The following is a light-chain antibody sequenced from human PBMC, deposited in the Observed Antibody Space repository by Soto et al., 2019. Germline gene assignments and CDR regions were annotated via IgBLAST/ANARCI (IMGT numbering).Light chain of an antibody. Sequence: DIHLTQSPSSLSASVRDRVTITCQASQDISNYLNWYQQKPGKAPKRLIYDASNLETGVPSRFSGSGSGTDFTFTISSLQPEDIATYYCPQSDNLITCGQGTRREF. V-gene: IGKV1-33*01. CDR2: DAS. CDR1: QDISNY. J-gene: IGKJ5*01. CDR3: PQSDNLIT.